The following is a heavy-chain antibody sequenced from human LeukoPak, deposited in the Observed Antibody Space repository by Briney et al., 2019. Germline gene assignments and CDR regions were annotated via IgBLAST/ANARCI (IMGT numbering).Heavy chain of an antibody. CDR2: IYYSGST. J-gene: IGHJ4*02. CDR3: ASGLRYFDLYY. Sequence: SSETLSLTCTVSGGSISSYYWGWIRQPPGKGLEWIGSIYYSGSTYYNPSLKSRVTISVDTSKNQFSLKLSSVTAADTAVYYCASGLRYFDLYYWGQGTLVTVSS. CDR1: GGSISSYY. D-gene: IGHD3-9*01. V-gene: IGHV4-39*07.